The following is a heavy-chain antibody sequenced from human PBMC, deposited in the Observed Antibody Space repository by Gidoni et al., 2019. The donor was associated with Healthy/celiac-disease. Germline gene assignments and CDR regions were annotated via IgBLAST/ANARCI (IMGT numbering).Heavy chain of an antibody. D-gene: IGHD1-1*01. J-gene: IGHJ3*02. CDR1: GYTFTSYY. Sequence: QVQLVQSGAEVKKPGASVKVSCTASGYTFTSYYMHWVRQAPGQGLEWMGIINPSGGRTSHAQKFQGRVTMTRNTSTSTVYMELSSLRSEDTAVYYCARGPVRETTDDAFDIWGQGTMVTVSS. V-gene: IGHV1-46*03. CDR3: ARGPVRETTDDAFDI. CDR2: INPSGGRT.